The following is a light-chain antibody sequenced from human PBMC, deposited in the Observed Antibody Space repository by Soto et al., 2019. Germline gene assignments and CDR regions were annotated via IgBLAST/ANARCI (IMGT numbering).Light chain of an antibody. CDR2: DVN. Sequence: QSALTQPPSASGSPGQSVAISCTGTSSDVGGYNYVSWYQQHPGKAPKLMIYDVNNRPSGVSNRFSGSKSGNTASLTISGLQAEDEADYYCSSFTISRNTVIFGGGTKLTVL. CDR1: SSDVGGYNY. CDR3: SSFTISRNTVI. V-gene: IGLV2-14*01. J-gene: IGLJ2*01.